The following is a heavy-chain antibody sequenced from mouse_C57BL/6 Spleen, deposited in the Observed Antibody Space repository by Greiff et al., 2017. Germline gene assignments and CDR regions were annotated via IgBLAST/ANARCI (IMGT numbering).Heavy chain of an antibody. D-gene: IGHD2-4*01. CDR2: IHPNSGST. CDR3: ARDHYEYDEGFAY. CDR1: GYTFTSYW. Sequence: QVQLQQPGAELVKPGASVKLSCKASGYTFTSYWMHWVKQRPGQGLEWIGMIHPNSGSTNYNEKFKSKATLTVDKSSSTAYMQLSSLTSEDSAVYYCARDHYEYDEGFAYWGQGTLVTVSA. J-gene: IGHJ3*01. V-gene: IGHV1-64*01.